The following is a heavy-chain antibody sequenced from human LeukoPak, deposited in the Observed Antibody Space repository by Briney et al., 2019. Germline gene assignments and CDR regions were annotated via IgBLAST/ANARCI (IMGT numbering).Heavy chain of an antibody. D-gene: IGHD3-10*01. V-gene: IGHV4-59*01. CDR3: ARDRGMVRGGITAFDI. Sequence: APETLSLICTVSGVHLYRYYWSWIRQPPGKGPEWVGYHHYSGLTNYNPSLKSRVTISVDTSKNQFSLKLSSVAAADTAVYYGARDRGMVRGGITAFDIWGQGTMVSVSS. CDR1: GVHLYRYY. J-gene: IGHJ3*02. CDR2: HHYSGLT.